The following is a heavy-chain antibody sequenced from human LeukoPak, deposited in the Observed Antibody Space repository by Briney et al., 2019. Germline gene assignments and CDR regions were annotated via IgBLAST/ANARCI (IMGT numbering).Heavy chain of an antibody. CDR3: ARLGSTKDIVVVPATNNWFDP. Sequence: NPSETLSLTCAVYGGSFSGYYWSWIRQPPGKGLEWIGEINHSGSTNYNPSLKSRVTISVDTSKNQFSLKLSSVTAADTAVHYCARLGSTKDIVVVPATNNWFDPWGQGTLVTVSS. V-gene: IGHV4-34*01. D-gene: IGHD2-2*01. CDR1: GGSFSGYY. J-gene: IGHJ5*02. CDR2: INHSGST.